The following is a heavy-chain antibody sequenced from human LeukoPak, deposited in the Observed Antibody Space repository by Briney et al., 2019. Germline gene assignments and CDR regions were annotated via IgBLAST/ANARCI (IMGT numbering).Heavy chain of an antibody. J-gene: IGHJ4*02. V-gene: IGHV4-59*01. CDR2: IYYSGST. D-gene: IGHD5/OR15-5a*01. Sequence: SGTLSLTCAVPGGSISSFYWSWIRQPPGKGLEWIGYIYYSGSTNYNPSLKSRVTISVDTSKNQFSLNLSSVTAADTAVYYCARERLGTFDYWGQGILVTVSS. CDR1: GGSISSFY. CDR3: ARERLGTFDY.